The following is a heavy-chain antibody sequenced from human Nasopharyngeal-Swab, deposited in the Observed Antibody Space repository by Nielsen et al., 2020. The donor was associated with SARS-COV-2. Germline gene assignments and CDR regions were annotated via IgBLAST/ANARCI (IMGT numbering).Heavy chain of an antibody. CDR2: IWYDGSNE. V-gene: IGHV3-33*01. J-gene: IGHJ4*02. Sequence: GESLKISCAASGFTFSSYGMHWVRQAPGKGLEWVAVIWYDGSNEYYADSVKGRFTISRDNSKNTLYLQMNSLRAEDTAVYYCARANSSSWSFDYWGQGTLVTVSS. D-gene: IGHD6-13*01. CDR3: ARANSSSWSFDY. CDR1: GFTFSSYG.